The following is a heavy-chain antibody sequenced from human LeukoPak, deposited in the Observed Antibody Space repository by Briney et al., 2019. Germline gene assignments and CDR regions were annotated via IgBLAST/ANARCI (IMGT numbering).Heavy chain of an antibody. V-gene: IGHV3-23*01. CDR3: AKDRSSSGYYYFDY. CDR1: GFTFSSYA. CDR2: ISGSGGST. J-gene: IGHJ4*02. Sequence: GGSLRLSCAASGFTFSSYAMSWVRQTPGKGLEWVSVISGSGGSTYYADSVKGRFTVSRDNSKNTLYLQMNSLRAEDTAIYYCAKDRSSSGYYYFDYWGQGTLVTVSS. D-gene: IGHD3-22*01.